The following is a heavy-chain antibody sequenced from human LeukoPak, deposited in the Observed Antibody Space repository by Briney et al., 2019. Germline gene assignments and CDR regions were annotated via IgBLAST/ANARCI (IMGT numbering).Heavy chain of an antibody. Sequence: SGGSLRLSCAASGFTFSSYEMNWVCQAPGKGLEWVSYISSSGSTIYYADSVKGRFTISRDNAKNSLYLQMNSLRAEDTAVYYCSCELGLDYWGQGTLVTVSS. CDR3: SCELGLDY. J-gene: IGHJ4*02. D-gene: IGHD7-27*01. V-gene: IGHV3-48*03. CDR1: GFTFSSYE. CDR2: ISSSGSTI.